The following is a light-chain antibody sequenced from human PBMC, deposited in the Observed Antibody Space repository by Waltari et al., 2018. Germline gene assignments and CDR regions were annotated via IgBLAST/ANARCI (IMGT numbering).Light chain of an antibody. J-gene: IGKJ1*01. CDR1: QSLSKY. Sequence: CRADQSLSKYLAWYQQKPGQAPRLLIYHASSRAAGIPDRFSGSGYGTDFSLTISRLEPEDFAVYYCQHYESLPVTFGQGTKVEIK. CDR3: QHYESLPVT. CDR2: HAS. V-gene: IGKV3-20*01.